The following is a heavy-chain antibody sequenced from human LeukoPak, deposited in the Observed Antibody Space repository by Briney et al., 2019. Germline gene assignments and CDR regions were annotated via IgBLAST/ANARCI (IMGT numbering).Heavy chain of an antibody. Sequence: ASVKVSCKASGYTFTSYYMHWVRQAPGQGLEWMGIINPSGGSTSYAQKFQGRVTMTRDTSTSTVYMELSSLRSEDTAVYYCARDSVVRGVTSGFDYWGQGTLVTVSS. V-gene: IGHV1-46*01. D-gene: IGHD3-10*01. CDR1: GYTFTSYY. CDR2: INPSGGST. CDR3: ARDSVVRGVTSGFDY. J-gene: IGHJ4*02.